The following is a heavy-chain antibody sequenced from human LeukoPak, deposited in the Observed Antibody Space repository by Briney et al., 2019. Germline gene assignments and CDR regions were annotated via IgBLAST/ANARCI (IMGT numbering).Heavy chain of an antibody. D-gene: IGHD3-22*01. CDR1: GFTFSAYS. J-gene: IGHJ4*02. CDR3: VRLRRNSDRSGYYYYYNY. Sequence: GGSLRLSCAASGFTFSAYSMNWVRQAPEKGLEWVSYIGSSSSPIYYADSVKGRFTISRDNAKSSLFLQMNSLRAEDTALYYCVRLRRNSDRSGYYYYYNYWGQGILVTVSS. CDR2: IGSSSSPI. V-gene: IGHV3-48*01.